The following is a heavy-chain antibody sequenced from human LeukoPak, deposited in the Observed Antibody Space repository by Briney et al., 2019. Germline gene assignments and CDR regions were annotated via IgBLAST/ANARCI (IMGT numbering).Heavy chain of an antibody. CDR3: ARVDTAMVHFDY. V-gene: IGHV4-34*01. Sequence: SETLSLTCAVYGGSFNDYYWNWIRQPPGKGLEWIGSIYYSGSTYYNPSLKSRVTISVDTSKNQFSLKLSSVTAADTAVYYCARVDTAMVHFDYWGQGTLVTVSS. D-gene: IGHD5-18*01. J-gene: IGHJ4*02. CDR2: IYYSGST. CDR1: GGSFNDYY.